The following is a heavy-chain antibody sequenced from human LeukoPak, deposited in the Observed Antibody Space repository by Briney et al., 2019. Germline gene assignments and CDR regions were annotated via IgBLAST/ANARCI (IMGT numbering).Heavy chain of an antibody. Sequence: PGGSLRLSCAASGFTFNSYAMSWVRQAPGKGLEWVSSISSSSSYIYYADSVKGRFPISRDNAKNSLYLQMNSLRAEDAALYYCAKGQGGGLLLWFGELGGFDYWGQGTLVTVSS. D-gene: IGHD3-10*01. J-gene: IGHJ4*02. CDR2: ISSSSSYI. CDR1: GFTFNSYA. CDR3: AKGQGGGLLLWFGELGGFDY. V-gene: IGHV3-21*04.